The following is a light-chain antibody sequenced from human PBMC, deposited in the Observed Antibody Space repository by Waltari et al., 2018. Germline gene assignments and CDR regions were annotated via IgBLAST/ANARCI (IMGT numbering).Light chain of an antibody. J-gene: IGKJ4*01. CDR1: QSVSSSY. CDR3: QQYGSSPLT. Sequence: EIVLTQSPGTLSSSPGERATLSCRASQSVSSSYLAWYQQKPGQAPRLLIYGASSRATGIPDRFSGSGSGTDFTLTISRLEPEEFAVYYCQQYGSSPLTFGGGTKVEIK. V-gene: IGKV3-20*01. CDR2: GAS.